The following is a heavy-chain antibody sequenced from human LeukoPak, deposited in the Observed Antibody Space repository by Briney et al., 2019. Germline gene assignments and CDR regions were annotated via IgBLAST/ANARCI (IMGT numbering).Heavy chain of an antibody. J-gene: IGHJ6*04. D-gene: IGHD3-10*02. CDR2: MSGTGSAI. CDR1: GFTFSSYG. CDR3: AELGITMIGGV. V-gene: IGHV3-48*04. Sequence: GGSLRLSRAASGFTFSSYGMSWVRQAPGKGLEWVSYMSGTGSAIFYADSVRGRFTISRDNAKNSLFLQMNGLRAEDTAVYYCAELGITMIGGVWGKGTTVTISS.